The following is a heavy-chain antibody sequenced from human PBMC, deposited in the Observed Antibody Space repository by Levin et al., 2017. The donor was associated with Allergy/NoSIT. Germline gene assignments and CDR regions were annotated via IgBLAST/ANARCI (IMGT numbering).Heavy chain of an antibody. CDR3: AGTRPKWELREGTGIDY. CDR1: GGSISSYY. Sequence: PSETLSLTCTVSGGSISSYYWSWIRQPPGKGLEWIGYIYYSGSTNYNPSLKSRVTISVDTSKNQFSLKLSSVTAADTAVYYCAGTRPKWELREGTGIDYWGQGTLVTVSS. J-gene: IGHJ4*02. CDR2: IYYSGST. D-gene: IGHD1-26*01. V-gene: IGHV4-59*01.